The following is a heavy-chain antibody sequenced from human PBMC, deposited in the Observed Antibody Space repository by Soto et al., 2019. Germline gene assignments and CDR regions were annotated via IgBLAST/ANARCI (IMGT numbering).Heavy chain of an antibody. J-gene: IGHJ2*01. V-gene: IGHV3-23*01. CDR1: GFSFISHA. Sequence: EGQLLESGGDLVQPGGSLRLSCAASGFSFISHAMSWVRQAPGKGLEVVSGISGSGGSSFYADSVKGRFTISRDNSKNTLYLQMNSLRAEDTAVYYCAKGLANWYFDLWGRGTLVTVSS. CDR2: ISGSGGSS. CDR3: AKGLANWYFDL.